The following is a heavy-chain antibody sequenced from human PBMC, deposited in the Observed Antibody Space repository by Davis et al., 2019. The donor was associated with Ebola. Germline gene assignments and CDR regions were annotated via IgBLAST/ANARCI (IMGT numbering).Heavy chain of an antibody. CDR3: ARDREDYYESTGYYYNY. CDR2: ITGSGRNT. CDR1: GFTFRNYA. V-gene: IGHV3-23*01. D-gene: IGHD3-22*01. Sequence: GESLKISCAASGFTFRNYAMSWVRQAPGKGLEWVAAITGSGRNTYYADSVKGRFTISRDNSKNTLYLQMNSLRAEDTAIYYCARDREDYYESTGYYYNYWGQGTLVTVSS. J-gene: IGHJ4*02.